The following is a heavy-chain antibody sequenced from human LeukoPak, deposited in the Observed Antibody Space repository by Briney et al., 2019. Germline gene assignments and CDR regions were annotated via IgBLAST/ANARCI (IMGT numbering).Heavy chain of an antibody. Sequence: PGRSLRLSCVASGFTLTGHSMHRVRQAPGKGPELVAVVADDEKTIFYADSLKGRFTVSRDNSKNTVYLQMNSLRDEDTAVYYCAREKQSGGTPFDYWGQGSLVTVSS. D-gene: IGHD1-26*01. CDR3: AREKQSGGTPFDY. J-gene: IGHJ4*02. CDR1: GFTLTGHS. V-gene: IGHV3-30*04. CDR2: VADDEKTI.